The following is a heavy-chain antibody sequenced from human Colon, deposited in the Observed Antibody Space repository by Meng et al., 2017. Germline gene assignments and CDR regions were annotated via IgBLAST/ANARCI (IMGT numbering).Heavy chain of an antibody. D-gene: IGHD6-13*01. J-gene: IGHJ4*02. V-gene: IGHV3-15*01. CDR1: GFSFSNAW. Sequence: EVQVVESGGGLVKPGGSLRLSCAASGFSFSNAWMSWVRQAPGKGLEWIGRIKSKTDGGTTDIAAPVKGRFTISRDKSKNTLYLQMNSLRAEDTAVYFCARGGAYVAAAADYWGQGTLVTVSS. CDR2: IKSKTDGGTT. CDR3: ARGGAYVAAAADY.